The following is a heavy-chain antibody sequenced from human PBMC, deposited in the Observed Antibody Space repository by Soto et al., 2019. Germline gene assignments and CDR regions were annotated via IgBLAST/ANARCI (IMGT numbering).Heavy chain of an antibody. D-gene: IGHD3-10*01. J-gene: IGHJ4*02. CDR1: EFTFSNYA. CDR3: AIDSSGSYSRGGY. CDR2: ISGPGDET. V-gene: IGHV3-23*01. Sequence: GGSLRLSCAASEFTFSNYAMTWVRQAPGKRLEWVSTISGPGDETFSADSVKGRFTISRDNSKNTLYLQMNSLRAEDTAVYYCAIDSSGSYSRGGYWGQGTLV.